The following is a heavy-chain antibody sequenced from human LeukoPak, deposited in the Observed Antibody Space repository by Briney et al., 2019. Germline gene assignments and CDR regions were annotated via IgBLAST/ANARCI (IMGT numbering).Heavy chain of an antibody. Sequence: GGSLRLSCTASGFSFRNTWMSWVRQAPGKGLEWVANIKKDETEVYYADSVKGRFTISRDNAKRSLYLQMNVLRAADTAVYYCATLNWDDGEVSGFDHWGRGIMVTVSS. CDR2: IKKDETEV. D-gene: IGHD1-26*01. CDR3: ATLNWDDGEVSGFDH. J-gene: IGHJ5*02. CDR1: GFSFRNTW. V-gene: IGHV3-7*01.